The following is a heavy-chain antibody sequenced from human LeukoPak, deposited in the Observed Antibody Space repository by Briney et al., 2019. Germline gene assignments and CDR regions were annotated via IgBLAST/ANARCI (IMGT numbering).Heavy chain of an antibody. Sequence: SETLSLTCTVSGGSISSGSYYWSWIRQPAGKGLEWIGRIYTSGSTNYNPSLKSRVTISVDTSKNQFSLKLSSVTAADTAVYYCARTYSSSWYYFDYWGQGTLVTVSS. D-gene: IGHD6-13*01. CDR2: IYTSGST. J-gene: IGHJ4*02. CDR3: ARTYSSSWYYFDY. CDR1: GGSISSGSYY. V-gene: IGHV4-61*02.